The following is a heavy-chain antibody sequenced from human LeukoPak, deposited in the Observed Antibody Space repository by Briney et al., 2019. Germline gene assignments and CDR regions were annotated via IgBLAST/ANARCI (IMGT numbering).Heavy chain of an antibody. CDR2: ISYDGSNK. V-gene: IGHV3-30*18. Sequence: PGRSLRLSCAASGFTFSSYGMHWVCQAPGKGLEWVAVISYDGSNKYYADSVKGRFTISRDNSKNTLYLQMNSLRAEDTAVYYCAKPYYYGSGSYYFDYWGQGTLVTVSS. CDR3: AKPYYYGSGSYYFDY. J-gene: IGHJ4*02. CDR1: GFTFSSYG. D-gene: IGHD3-10*01.